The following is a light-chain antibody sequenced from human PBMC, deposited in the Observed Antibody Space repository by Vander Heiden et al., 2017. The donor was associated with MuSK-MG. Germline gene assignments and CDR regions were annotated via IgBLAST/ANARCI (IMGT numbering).Light chain of an antibody. Sequence: DIVMTQSPLSLPVTPGGPASISCRSSQSLLHSNGYNYLDWYLQKPGQSPQLLIYLGSNRASGVPDRFSGTGSGTDFTLKISRVEAEDVGVYYCLQDVQTWTFGQGTKVEIK. CDR3: LQDVQTWT. V-gene: IGKV2-28*01. CDR2: LGS. J-gene: IGKJ1*01. CDR1: QSLLHSNGYNY.